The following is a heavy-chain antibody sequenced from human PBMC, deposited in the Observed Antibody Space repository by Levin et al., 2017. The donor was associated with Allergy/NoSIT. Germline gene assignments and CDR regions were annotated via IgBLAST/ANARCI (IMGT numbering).Heavy chain of an antibody. CDR2: IYSGDGA. V-gene: IGHV3-66*02. CDR3: VSWGVRGVIDY. D-gene: IGHD3-10*01. J-gene: IGHJ4*02. CDR1: GITVSSNY. Sequence: GESLKISCAASGITVSSNYMSWVRQAPGKGLEWVSVIYSGDGADYADSVKGRFTISRDNSKNTVYLQMNSLTNEDTAVYYCVSWGVRGVIDYWGQGTLVTVSS.